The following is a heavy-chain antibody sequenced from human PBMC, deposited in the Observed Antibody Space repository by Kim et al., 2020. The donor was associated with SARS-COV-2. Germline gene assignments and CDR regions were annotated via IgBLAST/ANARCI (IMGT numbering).Heavy chain of an antibody. CDR2: INPNSGGT. Sequence: ASVKVSCKASGYTFTGYYMHWVRQASGQGLEWMGRINPNSGGTNYAQKFQGRVTMTRDTSISTAYMELSRLRSDDTAVYYCARGNYDSSGYFPLFDYWGQGTLVTV. D-gene: IGHD3-22*01. CDR1: GYTFTGYY. J-gene: IGHJ4*02. V-gene: IGHV1-2*06. CDR3: ARGNYDSSGYFPLFDY.